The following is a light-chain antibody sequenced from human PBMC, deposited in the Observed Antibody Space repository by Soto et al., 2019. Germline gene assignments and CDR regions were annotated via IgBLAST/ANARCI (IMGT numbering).Light chain of an antibody. CDR2: DAS. CDR3: QQRSNWPPWT. V-gene: IGKV3-11*01. CDR1: QSVSSY. Sequence: EIVLTQSPATLSLSPGERATLSCRASQSVSSYLAWYQQKPGQAPRLLIYDASNRATGIPARFSGRGSGTDFSLTISSLEPEDFAVYYCQQRSNWPPWTFGQGTKGEIK. J-gene: IGKJ1*01.